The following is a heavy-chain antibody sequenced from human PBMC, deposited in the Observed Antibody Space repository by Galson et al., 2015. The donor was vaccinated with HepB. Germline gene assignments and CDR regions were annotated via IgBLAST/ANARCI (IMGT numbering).Heavy chain of an antibody. V-gene: IGHV1-69*13. CDR2: IIPIFGTA. D-gene: IGHD6-13*01. CDR3: AIPENAGSIAAAGNEGWFDP. CDR1: GGTFSSYA. J-gene: IGHJ5*02. Sequence: SVKVSCKASGGTFSSYAISWVRQAPGQGLEWMGGIIPIFGTANYAQKFQGRVTITADESTSTAYMELSSLRSEDTAVYYCAIPENAGSIAAAGNEGWFDPWGQGTLVTVSS.